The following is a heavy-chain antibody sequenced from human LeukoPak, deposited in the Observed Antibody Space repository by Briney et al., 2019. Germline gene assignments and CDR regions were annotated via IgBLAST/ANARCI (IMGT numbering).Heavy chain of an antibody. CDR2: INPSGGST. V-gene: IGHV1-46*01. D-gene: IGHD3-22*01. CDR3: ARDSEVGYYYDSSGDNGAFDI. J-gene: IGHJ3*02. CDR1: GYTFTGYY. Sequence: ASVKVSCKASGYTFTGYYMHWVRQAPGQGLEWMGIINPSGGSTSYAQKFQGRVTMTRDMSTSTVYMELSSLRSEDTAVYYCARDSEVGYYYDSSGDNGAFDIWGQGTMVTVSS.